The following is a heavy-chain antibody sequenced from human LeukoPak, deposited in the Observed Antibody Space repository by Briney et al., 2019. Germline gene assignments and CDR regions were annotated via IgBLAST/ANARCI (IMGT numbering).Heavy chain of an antibody. CDR3: ARDRGGSSWYDNWFDP. D-gene: IGHD6-13*01. CDR1: GGSISSGGYY. Sequence: PSETLSLTCTVSGGSISSGGYYWSWIRQPAGKGLEWIGRIYTSGSTNYNPSLKSRVTMSVDTSKNQFSLKLSSVTAADTAVYYCARDRGGSSWYDNWFDPWGQGTLVTVSS. J-gene: IGHJ5*02. V-gene: IGHV4-61*02. CDR2: IYTSGST.